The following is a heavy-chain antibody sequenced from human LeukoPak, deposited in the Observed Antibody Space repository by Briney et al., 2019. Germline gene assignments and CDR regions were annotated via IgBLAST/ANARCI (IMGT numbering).Heavy chain of an antibody. CDR2: MYPGDSDI. Sequence: GGSLRLSCKGSGYSFTSYWIGWVRQMPGKGLEWMGIMYPGDSDIRYSPSFQGQVTISADKSTSTAYLQWSSLRTSDTAMYYCARVVPAPRTFDYWGQGTLVTVSS. CDR3: ARVVPAPRTFDY. D-gene: IGHD2-2*01. J-gene: IGHJ4*02. V-gene: IGHV5-51*01. CDR1: GYSFTSYW.